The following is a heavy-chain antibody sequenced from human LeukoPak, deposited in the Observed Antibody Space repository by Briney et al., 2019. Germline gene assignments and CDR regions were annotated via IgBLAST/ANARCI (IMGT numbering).Heavy chain of an antibody. Sequence: GGSLRLSCAASGFTVSSAFMSWVRQPPGKGLEWVSLIYSGGATYYADSVKGRFTISRDSSNNTLYLQMNSLRGEDTAVYYCARDIAAAGILNSWGQGTLVTVSS. V-gene: IGHV3-66*01. D-gene: IGHD6-13*01. CDR1: GFTVSSAF. CDR2: IYSGGAT. J-gene: IGHJ5*02. CDR3: ARDIAAAGILNS.